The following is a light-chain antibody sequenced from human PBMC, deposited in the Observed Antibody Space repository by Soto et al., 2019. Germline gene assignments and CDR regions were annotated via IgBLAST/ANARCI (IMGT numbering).Light chain of an antibody. Sequence: DIQMTQSPPTLPPPLGTRFPIPGRASQSIGRFLAWYQHQPGEAPKLLIYAAASLQSGVPSRFSGSGAGTDFTLTISSLQPEDYAIYYCQQSNIIPYTFGQGTRLEIK. CDR3: QQSNIIPYT. J-gene: IGKJ5*01. V-gene: IGKV1-39*01. CDR1: QSIGRF. CDR2: AAA.